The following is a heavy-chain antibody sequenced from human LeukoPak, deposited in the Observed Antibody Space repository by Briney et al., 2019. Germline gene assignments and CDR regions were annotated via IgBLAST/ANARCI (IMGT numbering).Heavy chain of an antibody. CDR1: GFTFSDYS. V-gene: IGHV3-48*02. Sequence: GGSLRLSCAASGFTFSDYSMNWVRQAPGKGLEWVSYISSSSTTIYYADSVKGRFTISRDNAKDSLSLEMNSLRDGDTGVYYCARDRGYLDYWGQGTLVTVPS. CDR2: ISSSSTTI. J-gene: IGHJ4*02. CDR3: ARDRGYLDY. D-gene: IGHD6-13*01.